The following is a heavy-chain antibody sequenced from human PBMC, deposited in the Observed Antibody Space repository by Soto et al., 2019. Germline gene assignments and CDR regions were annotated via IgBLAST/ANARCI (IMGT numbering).Heavy chain of an antibody. J-gene: IGHJ5*02. CDR3: AREFCSGGNCYTYYFDP. D-gene: IGHD2-15*01. V-gene: IGHV3-74*01. Sequence: GGSLRLSCAASGLTFNRYWMHWVRHAPGKGLVWVSHINTDGSNTDYADSVKGRFTISRDNAKSTLFLQMNSLRDEDTAVYYCAREFCSGGNCYTYYFDPWGQGIPVTVSS. CDR1: GLTFNRYW. CDR2: INTDGSNT.